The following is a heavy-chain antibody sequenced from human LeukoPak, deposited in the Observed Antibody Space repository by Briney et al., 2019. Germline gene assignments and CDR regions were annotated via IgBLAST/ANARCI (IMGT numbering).Heavy chain of an antibody. CDR2: IYTSGST. D-gene: IGHD5-12*01. Sequence: SETLSLTCTVSGGSISRYYWSWIRQPAGKGLEWIGRIYTSGSTSYNPSLKSRVTISVDKYKNQFSLKLSSVTAADTAVYYCARDWDSGYDLVDWGQGTLVIVSS. V-gene: IGHV4-4*07. CDR1: GGSISRYY. CDR3: ARDWDSGYDLVD. J-gene: IGHJ4*02.